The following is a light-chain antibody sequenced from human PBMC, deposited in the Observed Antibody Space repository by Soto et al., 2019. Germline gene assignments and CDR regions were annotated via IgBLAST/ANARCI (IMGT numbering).Light chain of an antibody. CDR2: ANI. CDR1: NSNIGAGYD. Sequence: QSVLTQPPSVSGAPGQRVSISCTGSNSNIGAGYDVNWYQQLPGTAPKLLIYANIDRPSGVSDRFSGSKSGASAFLVITGLQAEDEAGYYCQSYDSSLSGSRVFGGGTKLTVL. CDR3: QSYDSSLSGSRV. V-gene: IGLV1-40*01. J-gene: IGLJ3*02.